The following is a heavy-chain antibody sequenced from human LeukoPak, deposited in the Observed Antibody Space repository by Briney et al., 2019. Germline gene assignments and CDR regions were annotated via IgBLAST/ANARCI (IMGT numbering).Heavy chain of an antibody. CDR1: GFTFSSYG. D-gene: IGHD5/OR15-5a*01. V-gene: IGHV3-33*01. CDR3: ARQSSSEVYPRYFDH. CDR2: IWYDGSNK. J-gene: IGHJ4*02. Sequence: GGSLRLSCAASGFTFSSYGMHLVRQAPGKGLEWVAVIWYDGSNKYYADSVKGRFTISRDNSKNTLYLQMNSLRAEDTAVYYCARQSSSEVYPRYFDHWGLGTLVTVSS.